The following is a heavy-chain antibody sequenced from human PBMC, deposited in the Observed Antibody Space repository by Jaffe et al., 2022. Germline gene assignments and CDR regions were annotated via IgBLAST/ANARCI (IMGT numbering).Heavy chain of an antibody. CDR1: GFTFSSYA. D-gene: IGHD6-19*01. Sequence: EVQLLESGGGLVQPGGSLRLSCAASGFTFSSYAMSWVRQAPGKGLEWVSAISGSGGSTYYADSVKGRFTISRDNSKNTLYLQMNSLRAEDTAVYYCAKIRGPSAVAGRGVDYWGQGTLVTVSS. CDR3: AKIRGPSAVAGRGVDY. CDR2: ISGSGGST. V-gene: IGHV3-23*01. J-gene: IGHJ4*02.